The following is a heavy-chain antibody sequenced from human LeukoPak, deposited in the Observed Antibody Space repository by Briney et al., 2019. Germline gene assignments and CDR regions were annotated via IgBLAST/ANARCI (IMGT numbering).Heavy chain of an antibody. Sequence: GGSLRLSCAASGFTFSSYAMSWVRQAPGKGLEWVSAISGSGGSTYYADSVKGRFTISRDNSKTTLYLQMNSLRAEDTAVYYCAKDANYYYDSSGYYYIWGQGTLVTVSS. CDR1: GFTFSSYA. CDR2: ISGSGGST. V-gene: IGHV3-23*01. CDR3: AKDANYYYDSSGYYYI. J-gene: IGHJ4*02. D-gene: IGHD3-22*01.